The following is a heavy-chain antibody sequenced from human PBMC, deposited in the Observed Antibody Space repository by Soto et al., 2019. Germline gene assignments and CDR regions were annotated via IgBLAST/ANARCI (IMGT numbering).Heavy chain of an antibody. CDR1: GFTFSSYG. V-gene: IGHV3-30*18. CDR3: AKGSYYYDSSGYYSDAFDI. Sequence: TGGSLRLSCAASGFTFSSYGMHWVRQAPGKGLEWVAVISYDGSNKYYADSVKGRFTISRDNSKNTLYLQMNSLRAEDTAVYYCAKGSYYYDSSGYYSDAFDIWGQGTMVTVSS. CDR2: ISYDGSNK. D-gene: IGHD3-22*01. J-gene: IGHJ3*02.